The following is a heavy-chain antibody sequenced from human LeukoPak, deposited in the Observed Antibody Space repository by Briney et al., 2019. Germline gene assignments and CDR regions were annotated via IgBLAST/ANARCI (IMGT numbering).Heavy chain of an antibody. CDR1: GYTFTSYD. CDR2: MNPNSGNT. CDR3: ARAPPYSSSWDYYYYYGMDV. V-gene: IGHV1-8*01. Sequence: GASVKVSCKASGYTFTSYDINGVRQATGQGLEWMGWMNPNSGNTGYAQKFQGRVTMTRNTSISTAYMELSSLRSEDTAVYYCARAPPYSSSWDYYYYYGMDVWGQGTTVTVSS. J-gene: IGHJ6*02. D-gene: IGHD6-13*01.